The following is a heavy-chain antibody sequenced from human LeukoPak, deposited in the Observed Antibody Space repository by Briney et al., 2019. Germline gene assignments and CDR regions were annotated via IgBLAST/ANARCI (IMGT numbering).Heavy chain of an antibody. CDR1: GFTVSSNY. CDR2: IYSGGST. Sequence: GGSLRLSCAASGFTVSSNYMSWVRQAPGKGLEWVSVIYSGGSTYYADSVKGRFSISRDNSKNTLYLQMNSLRAEDTAVYYCASTSGSGSYYPGGYWGQGTLVTVSS. D-gene: IGHD3-10*01. V-gene: IGHV3-66*01. CDR3: ASTSGSGSYYPGGY. J-gene: IGHJ4*02.